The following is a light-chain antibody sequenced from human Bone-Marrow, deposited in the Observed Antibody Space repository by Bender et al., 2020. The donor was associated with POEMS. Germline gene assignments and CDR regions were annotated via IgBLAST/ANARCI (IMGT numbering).Light chain of an antibody. CDR2: QDN. Sequence: SKEVTQPPSVSVAPGQTASITCSGDNLGKKFACWYQQKPGQSPVLIIYQDNKRPSGIPERFSGSNSGNTATLTISVTQAMDEADYYCQAWDSSSAVFGGGTKLTVL. CDR1: NLGKKF. CDR3: QAWDSSSAV. J-gene: IGLJ2*01. V-gene: IGLV3-1*01.